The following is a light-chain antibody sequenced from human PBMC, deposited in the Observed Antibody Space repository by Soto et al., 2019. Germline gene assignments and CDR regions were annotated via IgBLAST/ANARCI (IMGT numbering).Light chain of an antibody. V-gene: IGLV2-11*01. CDR2: DVS. CDR1: TSDVGGYNF. J-gene: IGLJ2*01. Sequence: QSALTQPRSVSGSPGQSVTISCTGTTSDVGGYNFVSWYQHHPGKAPKLIFYDVSDRPSGVPDRFSGSKSGNTASLTISGLQAADEADYYCCSYAGSYTVVLFGGGTKVTVL. CDR3: CSYAGSYTVVL.